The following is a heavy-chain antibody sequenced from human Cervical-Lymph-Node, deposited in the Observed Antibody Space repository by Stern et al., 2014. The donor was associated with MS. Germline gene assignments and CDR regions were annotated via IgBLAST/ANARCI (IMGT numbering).Heavy chain of an antibody. D-gene: IGHD2/OR15-2a*01. V-gene: IGHV1-2*06. CDR3: AREATRIIVGIDY. J-gene: IGHJ4*02. CDR1: GYDFTGFF. CDR2: LNPNSDDP. Sequence: VQLVESGAKMKKPGASVRVSCKASGYDFTGFFIHWVRQVPGQRLAWMGRLNPNSDDPTYAQNFQDRVTLTRDTSIGTAYLELSRLTSADTAVYYCAREATRIIVGIDYWGQGTPVTVSS.